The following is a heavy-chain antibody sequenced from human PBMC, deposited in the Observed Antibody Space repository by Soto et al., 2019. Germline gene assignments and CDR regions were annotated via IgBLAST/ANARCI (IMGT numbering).Heavy chain of an antibody. V-gene: IGHV1-2*04. CDR1: GYTFSDYY. Sequence: QVQLVQSGAEAKKPGASLKVSCKASGYTFSDYYIYWVRQAPGQGLEWLGWIDADSGDTEYAEKLQGWVTMTRDTSINTAYMELSRLRSDDTAGYYCARTPNNGRAGVYDMDVWGQGTTVTVSS. CDR3: ARTPNNGRAGVYDMDV. J-gene: IGHJ6*02. CDR2: IDADSGDT. D-gene: IGHD1-26*01.